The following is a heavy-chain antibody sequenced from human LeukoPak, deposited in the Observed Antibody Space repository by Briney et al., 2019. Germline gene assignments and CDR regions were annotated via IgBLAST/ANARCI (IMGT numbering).Heavy chain of an antibody. Sequence: SSETLSLTCTVSGGSISSYYWSWIRQPPGKGLEWIGYIYYSGSTNYNPSLKSRVTISVDTSKNQFSLKLSSVTAADTAVYYCAREARDDYGDHMIDYWGQGTLVTVSS. D-gene: IGHD4-17*01. J-gene: IGHJ4*02. V-gene: IGHV4-59*01. CDR3: AREARDDYGDHMIDY. CDR1: GGSISSYY. CDR2: IYYSGST.